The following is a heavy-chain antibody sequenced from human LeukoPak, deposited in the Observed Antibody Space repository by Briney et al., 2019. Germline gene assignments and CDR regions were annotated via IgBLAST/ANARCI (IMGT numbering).Heavy chain of an antibody. CDR2: IDSDNGST. Sequence: TGGSLRLSCAASGFTFSRDWIHWVRQVPGKGLVWVSRIDSDNGSTSYADSVKGRFTISRDNAKKTLYLQMNSLRVEDTAVYYCLVILTEPTSSSPDGLDIWGQGTMVTVSS. CDR1: GFTFSRDW. D-gene: IGHD2-15*01. CDR3: LVILTEPTSSSPDGLDI. V-gene: IGHV3-74*01. J-gene: IGHJ3*02.